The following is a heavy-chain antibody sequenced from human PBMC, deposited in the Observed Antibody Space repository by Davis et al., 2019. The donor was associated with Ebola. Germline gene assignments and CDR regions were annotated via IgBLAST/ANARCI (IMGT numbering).Heavy chain of an antibody. CDR3: ARLTAAPGNYYYYYGMDV. CDR1: GGSISSYY. Sequence: SETLSLTCTVSGGSISSYYWSWIRQPPGTGLEWIGYIYYSGSTNYNPSLKSRVTISVDTSKNQFSLKLSSVTAADTAVYYCARLTAAPGNYYYYYGMDVWGQGTTVTVSS. J-gene: IGHJ6*02. CDR2: IYYSGST. D-gene: IGHD6-13*01. V-gene: IGHV4-59*08.